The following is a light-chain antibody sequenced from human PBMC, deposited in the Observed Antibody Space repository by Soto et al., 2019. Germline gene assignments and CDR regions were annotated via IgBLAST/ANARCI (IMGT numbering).Light chain of an antibody. Sequence: QAVVTQEPSISVSPGGTVTLTCGLTSGSVSITSYPSWFQQTPGQAPCTLIYSTNTRSSGVSDRFSGSILGGKAALTITGAQAADESDYYCALYLGGGITVFGGGTQLTVL. V-gene: IGLV8-61*01. J-gene: IGLJ3*02. CDR2: STN. CDR3: ALYLGGGITV. CDR1: SGSVSITSY.